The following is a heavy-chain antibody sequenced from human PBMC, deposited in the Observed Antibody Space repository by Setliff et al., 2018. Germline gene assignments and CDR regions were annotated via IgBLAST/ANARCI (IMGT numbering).Heavy chain of an antibody. Sequence: GSLRLSYAASGFPFGDFARTWVRQAPGKGLEWVSGIGGRGISTYYADAVKGRFTISRDIAENSLYLRMNGLRAEDTAFYYCARDFGGWNLYYFDFRGQGTLVTVSS. CDR3: ARDFGGWNLYYFDF. V-gene: IGHV3-23*01. D-gene: IGHD6-19*01. CDR2: IGGRGIST. CDR1: GFPFGDFA. J-gene: IGHJ4*02.